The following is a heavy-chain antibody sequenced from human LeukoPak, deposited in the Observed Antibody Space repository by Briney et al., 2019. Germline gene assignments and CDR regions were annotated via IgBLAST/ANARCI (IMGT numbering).Heavy chain of an antibody. CDR1: GGSFSGYY. D-gene: IGHD5-18*01. Sequence: SETLSLTCAVYGGSFSGYYWSWIRQPPGKGLEWIGEINHSGSTNYNPSLKSRVTISVDTSKNQFSLKLSSVTAADTAVYYCAKGQGDVYSYGPDYWGQGTLVTVSS. J-gene: IGHJ4*02. V-gene: IGHV4-34*01. CDR2: INHSGST. CDR3: AKGQGDVYSYGPDY.